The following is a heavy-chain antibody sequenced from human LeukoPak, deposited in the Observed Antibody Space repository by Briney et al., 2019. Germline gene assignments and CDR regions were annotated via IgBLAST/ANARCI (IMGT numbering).Heavy chain of an antibody. CDR3: ARLGDFWSGSYYFDY. D-gene: IGHD3-3*01. V-gene: IGHV4-34*01. CDR2: INHSGST. CDR1: GGSFSGYY. Sequence: KPSETLSLTCAVYGGSFSGYYWSWIRQPPGKGLEWIGEINHSGSTNYNPSLKSRVTISVDTSKNQFSLKLSSVTAADTAVYYCARLGDFWSGSYYFDYWGQGTLVTVSS. J-gene: IGHJ4*02.